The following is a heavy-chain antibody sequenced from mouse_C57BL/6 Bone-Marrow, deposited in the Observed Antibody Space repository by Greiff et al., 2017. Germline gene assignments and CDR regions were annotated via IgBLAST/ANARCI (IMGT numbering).Heavy chain of an antibody. V-gene: IGHV5-4*03. D-gene: IGHD2-3*01. CDR1: GFTFSSYA. CDR3: ARDGYYVYYYAMDY. CDR2: ISDGGSYT. J-gene: IGHJ4*01. Sequence: EVKLQESGGGLVKPGGSLKLSCAASGFTFSSYALSWVRQTPEKRLEWVATISDGGSYTYYPDNVKGRFTISRDNAKNNLYLQMSHLKSEDTAMYYCARDGYYVYYYAMDYRRHGASVTVS.